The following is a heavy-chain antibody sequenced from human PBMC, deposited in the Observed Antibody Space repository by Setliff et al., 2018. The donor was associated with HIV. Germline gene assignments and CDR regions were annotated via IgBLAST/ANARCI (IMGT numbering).Heavy chain of an antibody. J-gene: IGHJ4*02. D-gene: IGHD1-1*01. CDR2: IYYSGST. CDR1: GGSISSHY. Sequence: PSETLSLTCTVSGGSISSHYWSWIRQPPGKGLEWIGYIYYSGSTNYNPTLKSRVTISVDTAKNQFSLRLSSVTAADTAVYYCARVGVRNWNDDGIDFWGQGALVTVSS. CDR3: ARVGVRNWNDDGIDF. V-gene: IGHV4-59*11.